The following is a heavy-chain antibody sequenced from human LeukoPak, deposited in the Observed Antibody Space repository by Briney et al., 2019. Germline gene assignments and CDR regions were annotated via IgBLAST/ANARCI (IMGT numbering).Heavy chain of an antibody. CDR2: ISGSGGSI. D-gene: IGHD3-10*01. CDR1: GFTFNNYA. J-gene: IGHJ3*02. Sequence: RGGSPRLSCAASGFTFNNYAMSLVRRAPGRGLEWVSAISGSGGSIYLADSVKGRFTISRDNSKNTLYLQMNSLGAEDTAVYFCATSLKTGFGAFDIWGQGTMVTVSS. V-gene: IGHV3-23*01. CDR3: ATSLKTGFGAFDI.